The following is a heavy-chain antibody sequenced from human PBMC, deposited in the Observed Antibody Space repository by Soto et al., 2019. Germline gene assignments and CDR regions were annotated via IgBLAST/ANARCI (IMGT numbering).Heavy chain of an antibody. CDR2: IYYSGST. J-gene: IGHJ6*02. CDR1: GGSISSGDYY. V-gene: IGHV4-30-4*01. Sequence: SETLSLTCTVSGGSISSGDYYWSWIRQPPGKGLEWIGYIYYSGSTYYNPSLKSRVTISVDTSKNQFSLKLSSVTAADTAVYYFARDRAVFGVVNYYYGMDVWGQGTTVTVSS. D-gene: IGHD3-3*01. CDR3: ARDRAVFGVVNYYYGMDV.